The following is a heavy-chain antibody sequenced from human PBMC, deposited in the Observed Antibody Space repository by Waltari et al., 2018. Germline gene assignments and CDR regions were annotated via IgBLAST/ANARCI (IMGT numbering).Heavy chain of an antibody. CDR1: EFSFINDW. D-gene: IGHD1-1*01. J-gene: IGHJ1*01. CDR3: VRGNNMNGNSLQY. CDR2: IGRGWRVI. V-gene: IGHV3-74*01. Sequence: EVQLVESGGGLVRPGGSLSLSCPDPEFSFINDWMPWVRQAPGKGLVWFSRIGRGWRVIKYADCVSGRVINSRDDAKNMLYLQMNRLRVEDTAVYYCVRGNNMNGNSLQYWGQGTLVSVSS.